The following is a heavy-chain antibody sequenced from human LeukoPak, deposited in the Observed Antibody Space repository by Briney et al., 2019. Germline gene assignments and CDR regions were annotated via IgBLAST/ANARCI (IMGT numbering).Heavy chain of an antibody. J-gene: IGHJ4*02. V-gene: IGHV1-69*13. CDR3: ARSSRKPNKPDTSGWYMDY. CDR2: IIPIFGTA. D-gene: IGHD6-19*01. CDR1: GGTFSSYA. Sequence: ASVKVSCKASGGTFSSYAISWVRQAPGQGLEWMGGIIPIFGTANYAQKFQGRVTITADESTSTAYMELSSLRSEDTAVYYCARSSRKPNKPDTSGWYMDYWGQGTLVTVSS.